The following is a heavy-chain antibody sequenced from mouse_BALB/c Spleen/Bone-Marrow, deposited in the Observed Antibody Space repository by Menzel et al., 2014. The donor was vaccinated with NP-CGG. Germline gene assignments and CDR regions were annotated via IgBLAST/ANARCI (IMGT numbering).Heavy chain of an antibody. V-gene: IGHV1-22*01. CDR2: INPNNGGT. CDR1: GYTFTEYT. Sequence: EVQLQQSGPELVKPGASVKISCKTSGYTFTEYTMHWVKQSHGKSLEWIGSINPNNGGTSYNQKFKGKATLTVDKSSSTAYMELRSLTSEGSAVYYCARGWLLRHYFDYWGHGTTLTVSS. D-gene: IGHD2-3*01. CDR3: ARGWLLRHYFDY. J-gene: IGHJ2*01.